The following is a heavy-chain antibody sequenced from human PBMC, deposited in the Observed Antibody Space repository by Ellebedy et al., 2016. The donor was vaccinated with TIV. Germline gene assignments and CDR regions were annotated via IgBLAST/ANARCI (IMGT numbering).Heavy chain of an antibody. J-gene: IGHJ5*02. CDR1: GGSISSSSYY. CDR2: IYYSGST. CDR3: ARGGSWGERENWFDP. Sequence: SETLSLTXTVSGGSISSSSYYWGWIRQPPGKGLEWIGSIYYSGSTYYNPSLKSRVTISVDTSKNQFSLKLSSVTAADTAVYYCARGGSWGERENWFDPWGQGTLVTVSS. V-gene: IGHV4-39*07. D-gene: IGHD2-15*01.